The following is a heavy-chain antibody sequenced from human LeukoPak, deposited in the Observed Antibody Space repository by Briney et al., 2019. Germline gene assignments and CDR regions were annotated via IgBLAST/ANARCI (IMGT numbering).Heavy chain of an antibody. CDR1: GGSISSSSYY. J-gene: IGHJ5*02. CDR2: IYYSGST. Sequence: PSETLSLTCTVSGGSISSSSYYWGWIRQPPGKGLEWIGIIYYSGSTYYNPSLKSRLTISVDTSKNQFSLKLSSVTATDTAVYYCARRGYCSSTSCYEYCFDLWGQGTLVTVSS. V-gene: IGHV4-39*01. CDR3: ARRGYCSSTSCYEYCFDL. D-gene: IGHD2-2*01.